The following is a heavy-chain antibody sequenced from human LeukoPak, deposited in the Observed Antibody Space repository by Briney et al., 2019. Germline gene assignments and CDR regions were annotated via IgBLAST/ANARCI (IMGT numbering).Heavy chain of an antibody. CDR2: IVVGSGNT. CDR1: GFTFTSSA. J-gene: IGHJ3*02. CDR3: AAGTPNIVAHDAFDI. D-gene: IGHD5-12*01. V-gene: IGHV1-58*02. Sequence: SVKVSCKASGFTFTSSAMQWVRQARGQRLEWIGWIVVGSGNTNYAQKFQERVNITRDMSTSPAYMELSSLRSEDTAVYYCAAGTPNIVAHDAFDIWGQGTMVTVSS.